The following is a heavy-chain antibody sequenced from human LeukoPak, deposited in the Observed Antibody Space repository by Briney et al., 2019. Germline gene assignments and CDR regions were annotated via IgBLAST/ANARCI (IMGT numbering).Heavy chain of an antibody. CDR2: IYYSGST. CDR3: AREGYSSGWNDY. V-gene: IGHV4-59*01. J-gene: IGHJ4*02. Sequence: PSETLSLTCTVSGGSISSYYWSWIRQPPGKGLEWIGYIYYSGSTNYNPSLNSRVTISVDMSKNQFSLKLRSVTAADTAVYYCAREGYSSGWNDYWGQGTLVTVSS. D-gene: IGHD6-19*01. CDR1: GGSISSYY.